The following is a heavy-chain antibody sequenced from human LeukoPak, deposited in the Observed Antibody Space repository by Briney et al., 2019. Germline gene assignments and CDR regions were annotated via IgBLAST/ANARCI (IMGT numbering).Heavy chain of an antibody. Sequence: GASVKVSCKASGYTFTSYGISWVRQAPGQGLEWMGWISAYNGNTNYAQKIQGRVTMNTDTSTSTAYMEVRSLRSDDTAVYYCARVPMVRGSPSYYFDYWGQGTLVTVSS. CDR1: GYTFTSYG. J-gene: IGHJ4*02. D-gene: IGHD3-10*01. V-gene: IGHV1-18*01. CDR3: ARVPMVRGSPSYYFDY. CDR2: ISAYNGNT.